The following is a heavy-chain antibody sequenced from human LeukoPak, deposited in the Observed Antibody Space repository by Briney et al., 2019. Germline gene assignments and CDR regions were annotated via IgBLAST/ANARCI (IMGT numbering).Heavy chain of an antibody. Sequence: GASVKVSCKASGYTFSGYYMHWVRQAPGQGLEWMGWINPNSGGTNYAQKFQGRVTMTRDTSISTAYMELSRLRSDDTAVYYCARDRGYCSGGSCQNFDYWAREPWPPSPQ. CDR3: ARDRGYCSGGSCQNFDY. CDR1: GYTFSGYY. V-gene: IGHV1-2*02. D-gene: IGHD2-15*01. J-gene: IGHJ4*02. CDR2: INPNSGGT.